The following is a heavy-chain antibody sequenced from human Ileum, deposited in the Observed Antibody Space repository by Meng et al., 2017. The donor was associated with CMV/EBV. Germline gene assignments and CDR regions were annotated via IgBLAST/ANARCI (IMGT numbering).Heavy chain of an antibody. D-gene: IGHD6-13*01. V-gene: IGHV4-39*01. J-gene: IGHJ4*02. Sequence: TVAGGSITSSTYYWAWVRQPPGKGQEWIGSISHSGTTYYNPSLKSRVTISVDTSKNQFSLNLNSVTAADTAVYYCARLGSSSWYFDYWGQGTLVTVSS. CDR3: ARLGSSSWYFDY. CDR2: ISHSGTT. CDR1: GGSITSSTYY.